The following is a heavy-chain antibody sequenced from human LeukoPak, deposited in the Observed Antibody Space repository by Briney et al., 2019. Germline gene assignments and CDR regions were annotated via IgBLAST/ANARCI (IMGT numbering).Heavy chain of an antibody. Sequence: ASVKVSCKASGYTFPSYGISWVRQAPGQGLEWMGWISAYNGNTHYAQEVQGRVTMTTDTSTSTAYLDLRSLKSDDTAVYYCARDPYSRRMHYYGSGSYFAYWGQGTLVTVSS. J-gene: IGHJ4*02. D-gene: IGHD3-10*01. CDR3: ARDPYSRRMHYYGSGSYFAY. CDR1: GYTFPSYG. CDR2: ISAYNGNT. V-gene: IGHV1-18*01.